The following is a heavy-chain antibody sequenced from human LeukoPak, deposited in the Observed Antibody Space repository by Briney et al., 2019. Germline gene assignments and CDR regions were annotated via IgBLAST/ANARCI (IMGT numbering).Heavy chain of an antibody. V-gene: IGHV3-9*01. Sequence: GGSLRLSCAASGFTFDDYAMHWVRQAPGKGLEWVSGISWNSGSIGYADSVKGRFAISRDNAKNSLYLQMNSLRAEDTALYYCAKGGLGLGDPEPGYYFDYWGQGTLVTVSS. CDR1: GFTFDDYA. CDR2: ISWNSGSI. CDR3: AKGGLGLGDPEPGYYFDY. D-gene: IGHD3-16*01. J-gene: IGHJ4*02.